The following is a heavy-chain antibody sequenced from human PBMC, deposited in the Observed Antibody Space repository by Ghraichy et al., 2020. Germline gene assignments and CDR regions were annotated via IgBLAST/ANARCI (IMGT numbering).Heavy chain of an antibody. J-gene: IGHJ3*02. V-gene: IGHV1-69*10. Sequence: SVKVSCKASGVTFNSHTINWVRQAPGQGLEWVGGTSPILGLVNYELKFQGRVTFTADKSSTTVYMDLSSLRSEDTAIYYCARDFYDGDTFESHDVFHIWGQGTVISVSS. CDR1: GVTFNSHT. CDR3: ARDFYDGDTFESHDVFHI. CDR2: TSPILGLV. D-gene: IGHD2-21*01.